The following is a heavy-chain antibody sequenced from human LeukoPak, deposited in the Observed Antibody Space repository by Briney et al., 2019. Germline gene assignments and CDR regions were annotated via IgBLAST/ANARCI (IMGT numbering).Heavy chain of an antibody. CDR1: GYTFTSYY. J-gene: IGHJ4*02. D-gene: IGHD3-9*01. Sequence: ASVKVSCKASGYTFTSYYMHRVRQAPGQGLEWLGIISPSGGSTNYAQKLQGRVTMTTDTSTSTAYMELRSLRSDDTAVYYCARKYYDILTGYYADYWGQGTLVTVSS. CDR2: ISPSGGST. CDR3: ARKYYDILTGYYADY. V-gene: IGHV1-46*01.